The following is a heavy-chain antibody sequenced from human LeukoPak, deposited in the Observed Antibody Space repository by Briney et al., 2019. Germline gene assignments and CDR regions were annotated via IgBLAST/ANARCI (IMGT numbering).Heavy chain of an antibody. CDR2: FYYSGSI. Sequence: PSDTLSLTCAVSGYSISSSNWWGWIRQPPGKGLAWIGYFYYSGSIYYNPSLKSRVTMSVDTSKNQFSLKLSSVTAVDTAVYYCARTGQYSSPAGVPLYYYYYMDVWGKGTTVTVSS. V-gene: IGHV4-28*05. CDR1: GYSISSSNW. D-gene: IGHD6-6*01. CDR3: ARTGQYSSPAGVPLYYYYYMDV. J-gene: IGHJ6*03.